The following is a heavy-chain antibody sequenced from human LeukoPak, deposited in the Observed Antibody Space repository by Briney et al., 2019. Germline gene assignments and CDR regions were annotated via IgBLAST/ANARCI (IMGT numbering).Heavy chain of an antibody. Sequence: HPGTSLRLSCAASGFIFSGYAMHWVRQAPGKGLEWVAIISYDGSNKYYTDSVKGRFTISRDNSKNTLYLEMNNLRVEDTAVFHCARASLSSGVPSWYERGYFDYWGQGTLVTVSS. J-gene: IGHJ4*02. CDR2: ISYDGSNK. D-gene: IGHD6-13*01. CDR3: ARASLSSGVPSWYERGYFDY. V-gene: IGHV3-30-3*01. CDR1: GFIFSGYA.